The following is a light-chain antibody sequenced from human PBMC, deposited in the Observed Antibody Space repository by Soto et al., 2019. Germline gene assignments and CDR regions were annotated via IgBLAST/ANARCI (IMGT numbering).Light chain of an antibody. Sequence: EMVMTQSPATLSVSPGERATLSCRASQSVSSKLGWYQEKPGQAPRLLIYGASARATGIPARFSGSGSGTDFTLTISSLEPEDFAVYYCQQRSNWPPKITFGQGTRLEIK. CDR2: GAS. V-gene: IGKV3-11*01. J-gene: IGKJ5*01. CDR3: QQRSNWPPKIT. CDR1: QSVSSK.